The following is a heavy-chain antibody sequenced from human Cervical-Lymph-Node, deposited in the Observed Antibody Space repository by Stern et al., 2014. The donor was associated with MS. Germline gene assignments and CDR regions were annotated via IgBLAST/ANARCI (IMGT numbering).Heavy chain of an antibody. J-gene: IGHJ4*02. CDR3: ARHVQGFDY. CDR2: IYPYDSET. Sequence: EVQLVQSGAEVKKPGESLKISCKLSGYSFTIYYIAWVRQMPGKGLEWRGVIYPYDSETTYSPSFRGQSAISADKSITTAYLQWSSLRASDTAMYYCARHVQGFDYWGQGTLVTVSS. V-gene: IGHV5-51*01. CDR1: GYSFTIYY.